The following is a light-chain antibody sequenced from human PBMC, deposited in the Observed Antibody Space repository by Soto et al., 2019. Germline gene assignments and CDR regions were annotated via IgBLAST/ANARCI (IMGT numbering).Light chain of an antibody. Sequence: DIQMTQSPSTLSASVGDRVTITCRASQSVRTWLAWYQQKPGRAPKLLIYKASTLESGVPSRFSGSGSGTEFTLSISSLQPDDFATYYCQQYNNYSRAFGQGTRVEV. CDR3: QQYNNYSRA. CDR2: KAS. J-gene: IGKJ1*01. V-gene: IGKV1-5*03. CDR1: QSVRTW.